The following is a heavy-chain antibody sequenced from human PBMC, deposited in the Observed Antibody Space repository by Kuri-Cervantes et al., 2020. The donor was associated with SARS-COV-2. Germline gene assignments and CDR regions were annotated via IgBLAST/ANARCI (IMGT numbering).Heavy chain of an antibody. CDR2: ISYDGKKK. CDR1: GFNFGTTD. Sequence: GESLKISCVASGFNFGTTDMHWVRQAPGKGLEWVAVISYDGKKKKCIGSGKGRFTISRDNSQNTVYLRMTNLRSEDTAMYYCAKDHFGVHDFWGQGTLVTVSS. J-gene: IGHJ4*02. D-gene: IGHD2-21*01. V-gene: IGHV3-30*18. CDR3: AKDHFGVHDF.